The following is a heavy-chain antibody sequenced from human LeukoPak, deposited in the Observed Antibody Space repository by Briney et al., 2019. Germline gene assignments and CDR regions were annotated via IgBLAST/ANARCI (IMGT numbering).Heavy chain of an antibody. V-gene: IGHV3-21*01. Sequence: PGGSLRLSCAASGFSFSSYSMNWVRQAPGEGLEWGSSISTSSSYIFYADSVKGRFTISRNSARNSLYLQMNSQRAEDTALYYCARGLSCSGGSCYFDFWGQGTLVTVSS. CDR3: ARGLSCSGGSCYFDF. D-gene: IGHD2-15*01. J-gene: IGHJ4*02. CDR1: GFSFSSYS. CDR2: ISTSSSYI.